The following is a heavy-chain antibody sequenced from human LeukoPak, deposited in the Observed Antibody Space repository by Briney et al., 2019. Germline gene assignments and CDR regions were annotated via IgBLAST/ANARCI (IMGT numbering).Heavy chain of an antibody. CDR2: IYSGGST. J-gene: IGHJ4*02. CDR3: ARVGGSYFRFDY. Sequence: GGSLRLSCAASGFTVSSNYMSWVRQAPGKGLEWVSVIYSGGSTYYADSVKGRFTISRGNSKNTLYLQMNSLRAEDTAVYYCARVGGSYFRFDYWGQGTLVTVSS. CDR1: GFTVSSNY. D-gene: IGHD1-26*01. V-gene: IGHV3-53*01.